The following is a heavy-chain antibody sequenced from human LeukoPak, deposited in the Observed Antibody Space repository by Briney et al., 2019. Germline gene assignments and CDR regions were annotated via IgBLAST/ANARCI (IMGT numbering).Heavy chain of an antibody. V-gene: IGHV3-23*01. J-gene: IGHJ4*02. D-gene: IGHD3-9*01. CDR1: GFTFSSYA. CDR3: ARVRRYFDSVDY. Sequence: PGGSLRLSCAASGFTFSSYAMTWVRQAPGRGLQWISTITDSGRSTYYVDSVKGRFTISRDNSKNTLYLQMNSLRAEDTAVYYCARVRRYFDSVDYWGQGTLVTVSS. CDR2: ITDSGRST.